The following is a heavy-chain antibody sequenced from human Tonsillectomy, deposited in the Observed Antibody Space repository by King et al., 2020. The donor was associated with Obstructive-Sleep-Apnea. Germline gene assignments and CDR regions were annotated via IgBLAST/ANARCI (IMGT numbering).Heavy chain of an antibody. CDR1: GGSISNYY. J-gene: IGHJ4*02. V-gene: IGHV4-59*01. Sequence: VQLQESGPGLVKPSETLSLTCIVSGGSISNYYWSWIRQPPGKGLEWIGYVYFRGSTTSNPFLKSRVTISVDTSKNQFSLTLRSVTAADTAVYYCAGDANWGLGYFDYWGQGTLVTVSS. CDR3: AGDANWGLGYFDY. CDR2: VYFRGST. D-gene: IGHD7-27*01.